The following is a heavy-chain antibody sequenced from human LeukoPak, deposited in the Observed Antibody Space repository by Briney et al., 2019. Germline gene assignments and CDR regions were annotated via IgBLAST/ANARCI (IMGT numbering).Heavy chain of an antibody. V-gene: IGHV4-39*01. Sequence: PSETLSLTCTVSGGSISSSSYYWGWLRQPPGKGREWIGSIYYSGSTYYNPSLKSRVTISVDTSKNQFSLKLSSVTAADTAVYYCARVALGHAFDIWGQGTMVTVSS. D-gene: IGHD3-16*01. CDR3: ARVALGHAFDI. J-gene: IGHJ3*02. CDR2: IYYSGST. CDR1: GGSISSSSYY.